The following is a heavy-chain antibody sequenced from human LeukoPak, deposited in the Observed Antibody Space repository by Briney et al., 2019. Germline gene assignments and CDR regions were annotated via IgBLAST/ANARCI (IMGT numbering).Heavy chain of an antibody. Sequence: SETLSLTCTVSGGSISSYYWSWIRQPPGKGLEWIGEINHSGSTNYNPSLKSRVTISVDTSKNQFSLKLSSVTAADTAVYYCARVADYDILTGYDYWGQGTLVTVSS. D-gene: IGHD3-9*01. CDR2: INHSGST. CDR3: ARVADYDILTGYDY. J-gene: IGHJ4*02. V-gene: IGHV4-34*01. CDR1: GGSISSYY.